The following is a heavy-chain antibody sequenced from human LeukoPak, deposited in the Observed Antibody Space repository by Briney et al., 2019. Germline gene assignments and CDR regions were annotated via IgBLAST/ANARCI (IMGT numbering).Heavy chain of an antibody. D-gene: IGHD3-3*01. J-gene: IGHJ4*02. V-gene: IGHV3-21*01. CDR3: ARDPYCSVGRCYDFLSGFYSFHS. Sequence: GGSLRLSFTASGFTFRTYNMNWFGQTPGKGLEWVSSISGSGTYIYYADSVKGRFTISRDHAKNSVYLQMNSLRADDTAVYYCARDPYCSVGRCYDFLSGFYSFHSWGQGTLVTVSS. CDR1: GFTFRTYN. CDR2: ISGSGTYI.